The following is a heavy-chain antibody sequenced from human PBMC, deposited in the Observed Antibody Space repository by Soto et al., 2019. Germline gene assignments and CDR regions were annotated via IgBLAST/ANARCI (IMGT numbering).Heavy chain of an antibody. CDR2: IYHTGVT. J-gene: IGHJ4*02. CDR1: GASISTDY. CDR3: ARTARVPDF. Sequence: SETLSLTCTVSGASISTDYWSWFRQPPGQGLESLGYIYHTGVTNSNPSLRGRLSISIDTAKNQFSLKLSSVTSADTAIYYCARTARVPDFWGPGILVTVSS. D-gene: IGHD2-2*01. V-gene: IGHV4-59*01.